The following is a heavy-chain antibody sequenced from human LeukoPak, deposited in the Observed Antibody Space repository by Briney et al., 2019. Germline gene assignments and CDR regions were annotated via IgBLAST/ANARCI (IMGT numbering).Heavy chain of an antibody. CDR1: EFTFRSYG. D-gene: IGHD6-13*01. J-gene: IGHJ6*03. Sequence: GGSLRLSCAASEFTFRSYGMHWVRQAPGKGLDWVAFIRYDGSNKYYADSVKGRFTISRDNSRNTLYLQMNSLRAEDTAVYYCARAGAAATNYYYYYMDVWGKGTTVTVSS. V-gene: IGHV3-30*02. CDR2: IRYDGSNK. CDR3: ARAGAAATNYYYYYMDV.